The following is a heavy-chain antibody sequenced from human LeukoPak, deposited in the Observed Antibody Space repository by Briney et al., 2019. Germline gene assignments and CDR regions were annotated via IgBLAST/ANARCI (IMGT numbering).Heavy chain of an antibody. CDR3: ARLGIKYDYVWGSYRSIPYYFDY. J-gene: IGHJ4*02. V-gene: IGHV4-39*01. CDR2: IYYSGRT. CDR1: GGSISSNSYY. D-gene: IGHD3-16*02. Sequence: SETLSLTCTVSGGSISSNSYYWGWIRQPPGKGLEWIATIYYSGRTYYNPSLKNRVTISIDTSKNQFSLKLSSVPAADTAVYYCARLGIKYDYVWGSYRSIPYYFDYWGQGTLVTVSS.